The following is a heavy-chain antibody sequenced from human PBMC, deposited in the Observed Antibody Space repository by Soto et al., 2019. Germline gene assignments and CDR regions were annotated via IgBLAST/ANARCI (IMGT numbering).Heavy chain of an antibody. CDR2: IYYSGRT. CDR1: GGSIAIGGYY. D-gene: IGHD3-9*01. CDR3: ARVNDYYISIDS. J-gene: IGHJ4*02. V-gene: IGHV4-31*03. Sequence: QVQLQESGPGLVKPSQTLSLTCSVSGGSIAIGGYYWSWIRRHPGKGLEWIGYIYYSGRTYYNPSLKSRLTISVDTSKTQFSLRLSSVTAAETAVYYCARVNDYYISIDSWGLGTLVTVSS.